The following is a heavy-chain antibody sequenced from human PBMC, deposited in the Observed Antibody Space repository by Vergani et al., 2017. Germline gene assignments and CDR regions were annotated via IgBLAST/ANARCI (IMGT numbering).Heavy chain of an antibody. D-gene: IGHD6-13*01. CDR2: ISPYNGNT. Sequence: QVQLVQSGAEVKKPGASVKVSCKASGYTFTSYGISWVRQAPGQGLEWMGWISPYNGNTHYAQKLQGRVTMTTDTSTSTAYMELRSLRSDDTAVYYCASSSSSFDYFDYGGQGSLVTVSS. CDR3: ASSSSSFDYFDY. CDR1: GYTFTSYG. J-gene: IGHJ4*02. V-gene: IGHV1-18*01.